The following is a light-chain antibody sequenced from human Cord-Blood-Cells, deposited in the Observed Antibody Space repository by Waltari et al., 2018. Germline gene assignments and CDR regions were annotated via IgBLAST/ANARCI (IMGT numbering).Light chain of an antibody. CDR2: EGS. Sequence: QSALTQPASVSGSPGQSSTISCTGTSSEGGSCYLVPWYQHHPGKAPKLMIDEGSKRPSGVSNRFSGSKSGNTASLTISGLQAEDEADYYCCSYAGSSAFYVFGTGTKVTVL. CDR1: SSEGGSCYL. V-gene: IGLV2-23*01. CDR3: CSYAGSSAFYV. J-gene: IGLJ1*01.